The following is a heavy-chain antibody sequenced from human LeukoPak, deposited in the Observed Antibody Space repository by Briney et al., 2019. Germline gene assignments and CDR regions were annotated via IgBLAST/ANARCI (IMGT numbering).Heavy chain of an antibody. CDR1: GGSFSGYY. CDR3: ARGLHSRGYYWYFDL. CDR2: IYYSGST. V-gene: IGHV4-59*08. D-gene: IGHD3-22*01. Sequence: SETLSLTCAVYGGSFSGYYWSWIRQPPGKGLEWIGYIYYSGSTNYNPSLKSRVTISVDTSRNQFSLKLFSGTAADTAVYYCARGLHSRGYYWYFDLWGRGTLVTVSS. J-gene: IGHJ2*01.